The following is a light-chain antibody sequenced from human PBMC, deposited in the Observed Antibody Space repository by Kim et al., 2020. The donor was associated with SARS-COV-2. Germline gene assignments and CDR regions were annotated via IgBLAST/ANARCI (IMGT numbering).Light chain of an antibody. Sequence: PGERVTPSCRARQIVSSSYLTWYQQQPGQAPRLLIYGASSRATGIPARFSGSGSGTDFTLTISSLQPEDFAVYYCQQDYNLLTFGGGTKVEIK. CDR2: GAS. CDR3: QQDYNLLT. J-gene: IGKJ4*02. CDR1: QIVSSSY. V-gene: IGKV3D-7*01.